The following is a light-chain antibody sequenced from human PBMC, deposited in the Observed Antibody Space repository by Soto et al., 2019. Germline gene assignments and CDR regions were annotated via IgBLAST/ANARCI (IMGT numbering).Light chain of an antibody. V-gene: IGKV3-15*01. CDR3: QQYNSWWT. J-gene: IGKJ1*01. Sequence: EIVMTQSPATLSVPPGERATLSCRASQSVSSNLAWYPQKPGQAPRLLIYAASTRATVIPARFSGSGSGTEFTLTISSLQSEDFAVYYCQQYNSWWTFGQ. CDR2: AAS. CDR1: QSVSSN.